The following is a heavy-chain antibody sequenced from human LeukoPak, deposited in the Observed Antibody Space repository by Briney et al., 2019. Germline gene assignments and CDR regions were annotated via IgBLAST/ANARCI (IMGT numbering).Heavy chain of an antibody. J-gene: IGHJ5*02. V-gene: IGHV1-46*01. D-gene: IGHD3-10*01. Sequence: ASVKVSCKGSGYTFTSYYMHWVRQAPGQGLEWMGIINPSGGSTSYAQKFQGRVTMTRDTSTSTVYMELSSLRSEDTAVYYCARSYGSGSYYNNWFDPWGQGTLVTVSS. CDR3: ARSYGSGSYYNNWFDP. CDR2: INPSGGST. CDR1: GYTFTSYY.